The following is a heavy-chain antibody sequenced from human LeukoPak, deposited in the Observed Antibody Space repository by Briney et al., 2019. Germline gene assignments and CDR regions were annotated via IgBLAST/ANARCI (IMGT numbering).Heavy chain of an antibody. J-gene: IGHJ4*02. CDR2: ISSSSNYI. CDR3: ARVPTGTVDY. V-gene: IGHV3-21*01. CDR1: GFTFSNYG. Sequence: GGSLRLSCAASGFTFSNYGMNWVRQAPGKGLEWVSSISSSSNYIYYADSVKGQFTISRDNVKNSLYLQMNSLRVEDTAVYYCARVPTGTVDYWGQGTLVTVSS. D-gene: IGHD1-1*01.